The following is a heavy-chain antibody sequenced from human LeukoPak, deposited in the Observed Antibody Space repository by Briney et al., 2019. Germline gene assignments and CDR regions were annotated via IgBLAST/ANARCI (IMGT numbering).Heavy chain of an antibody. Sequence: SETLSLTCTVSGGSISSSSYYWGWIRQPPGKGLEWIGSIYYSGSTYYNPSLKSRVTISVDTSKIQFSLKLSSVTAADTAVYYCARHSYSSGWIIDYWGQGTLVTVSS. CDR3: ARHSYSSGWIIDY. D-gene: IGHD6-19*01. J-gene: IGHJ4*02. V-gene: IGHV4-39*01. CDR1: GGSISSSSYY. CDR2: IYYSGST.